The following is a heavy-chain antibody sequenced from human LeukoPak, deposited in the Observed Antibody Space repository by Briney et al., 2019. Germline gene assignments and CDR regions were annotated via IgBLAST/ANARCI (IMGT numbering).Heavy chain of an antibody. D-gene: IGHD3-10*01. CDR3: ARARHGSSYYFDY. J-gene: IGHJ4*02. CDR1: GFTFSSYG. V-gene: IGHV3-30*02. CDR2: IRYDGSNK. Sequence: GGSLRLSCAASGFTFSSYGMHWVRQAPGKGLEWVAFIRYDGSNKYYADSVKGRFTISRDNAKNSLYLQMNSLRTEDTALYYCARARHGSSYYFDYWGQGTLVTVSS.